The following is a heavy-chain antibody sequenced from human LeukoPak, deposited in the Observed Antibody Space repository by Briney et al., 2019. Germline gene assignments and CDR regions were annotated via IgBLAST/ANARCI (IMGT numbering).Heavy chain of an antibody. CDR2: IWYDGSNK. Sequence: GGSLRLSCAASGFTLSSYGMHWVRQAPGKGLEWVAPIWYDGSNKDYAASVKGRFTISRDNSKNTLYLEMNSLRAEDTAVYYCARGLGSYFDCWGQGTLVTVSS. CDR3: ARGLGSYFDC. CDR1: GFTLSSYG. D-gene: IGHD7-27*01. J-gene: IGHJ4*02. V-gene: IGHV3-33*01.